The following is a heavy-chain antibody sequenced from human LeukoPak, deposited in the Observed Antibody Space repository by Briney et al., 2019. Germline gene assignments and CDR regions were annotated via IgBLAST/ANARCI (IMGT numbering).Heavy chain of an antibody. D-gene: IGHD4/OR15-4a*01. V-gene: IGHV1-18*01. J-gene: IGHJ6*03. CDR3: ARGLTMAGYYYYMDV. CDR1: GYTFTSYG. CDR2: ISAYNGNT. Sequence: ASVKVSCKASGYTFTSYGISWVRQAPGQGLEWMGWISAYNGNTNYAQKFQGRVTITTDESTSTAYMELSSLRSEDTAVYYCARGLTMAGYYYYMDVWGKGTTVTVSS.